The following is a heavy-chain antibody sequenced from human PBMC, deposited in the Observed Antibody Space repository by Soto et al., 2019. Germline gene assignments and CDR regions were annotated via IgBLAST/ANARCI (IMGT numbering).Heavy chain of an antibody. V-gene: IGHV3-48*01. CDR1: GFSFSTYS. D-gene: IGHD2-2*02. CDR3: SKVMAPWGSVVPPAIFDY. Sequence: PGGSLRLSCAASGFSFSTYSMNWVRQAPGKGLDWLSYISSRSNTIYYADSVKGRFTISRDNAKNSLYLQMNSLRAEDTAVYYCSKVMAPWGSVVPPAIFDYWGQGTLVTVSS. J-gene: IGHJ4*02. CDR2: ISSRSNTI.